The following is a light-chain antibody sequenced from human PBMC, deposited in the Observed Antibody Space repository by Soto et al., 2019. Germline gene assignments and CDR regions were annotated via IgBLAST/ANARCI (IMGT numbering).Light chain of an antibody. J-gene: IGLJ1*01. CDR2: EGS. CDR3: CSYAGSNTYV. V-gene: IGLV2-23*01. Sequence: QSVLTQPASVSGSPGQSITISCTGTSSDVGGYNLVSWYQQHPGKAPKLMIYEGSKRPSGVSNRFSGSKSGNTASLTISGLQAEDEADYYCCSYAGSNTYVFGTGTKV. CDR1: SSDVGGYNL.